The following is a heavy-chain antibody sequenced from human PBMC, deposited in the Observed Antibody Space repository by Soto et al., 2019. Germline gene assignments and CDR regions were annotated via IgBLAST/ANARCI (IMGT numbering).Heavy chain of an antibody. CDR2: IWYDGSNK. D-gene: IGHD6-19*01. Sequence: QVQLVESGGGVVQPGRSLRLSCAASGFTFSSYGMHWVRQAPGKGLEWVAVIWYDGSNKYYADSVKGRFTIPRDNSKNTLYLQMNSLRAEDTAVYYCARDTGSSGWYYFDYWGQGTLVTVSS. CDR1: GFTFSSYG. J-gene: IGHJ4*02. CDR3: ARDTGSSGWYYFDY. V-gene: IGHV3-33*01.